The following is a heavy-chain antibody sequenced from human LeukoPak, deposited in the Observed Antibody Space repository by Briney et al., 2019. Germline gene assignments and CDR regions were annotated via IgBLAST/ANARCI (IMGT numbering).Heavy chain of an antibody. CDR3: ATFTSGWYRYDY. J-gene: IGHJ4*02. Sequence: GGSLRLSCAASGFTFSSYEMNWGRQAPGKGLEWVSYISSSGSTIYYADSVKGRFTISRDNAKNSLYLQMNSLRAEDTAVYYCATFTSGWYRYDYWGQGTLVTVSS. V-gene: IGHV3-48*03. CDR1: GFTFSSYE. D-gene: IGHD6-19*01. CDR2: ISSSGSTI.